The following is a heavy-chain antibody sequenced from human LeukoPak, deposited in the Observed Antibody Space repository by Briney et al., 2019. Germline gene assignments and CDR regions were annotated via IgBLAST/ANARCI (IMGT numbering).Heavy chain of an antibody. J-gene: IGHJ4*02. D-gene: IGHD5-12*01. CDR2: IYYSGST. Sequence: PSETLSLTCTVSGGSISSYYWSWIRQPPGKGLEWIGYIYYSGSTNYNPSLKSRVTISVDTSKNQFSLKLSSVTAADTAVYYCARVAVATRLGYSDYWGQGTLVTVSS. CDR3: ARVAVATRLGYSDY. V-gene: IGHV4-59*01. CDR1: GGSISSYY.